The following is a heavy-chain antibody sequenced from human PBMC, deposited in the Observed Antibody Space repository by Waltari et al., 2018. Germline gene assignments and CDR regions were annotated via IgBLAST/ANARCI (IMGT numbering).Heavy chain of an antibody. CDR2: VNPSVGTA. CDR1: GGTVSSYA. D-gene: IGHD3-22*01. Sequence: QVQLVQSGAEVKKPGSSVKVSCKASGGTVSSYAISWVRQAPGQGLEWMGGVNPSVGTANYAQKFQGRVTITADESTSTAYMELSSLRSEDTAVYYCARVPIVENGDNSGGYYYYGMDVWGQGTTVTVSS. CDR3: ARVPIVENGDNSGGYYYYGMDV. J-gene: IGHJ6*02. V-gene: IGHV1-69*01.